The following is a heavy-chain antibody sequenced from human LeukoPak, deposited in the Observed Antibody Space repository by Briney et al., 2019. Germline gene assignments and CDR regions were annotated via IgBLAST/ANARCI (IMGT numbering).Heavy chain of an antibody. Sequence: GGSLRLSCAASGFTFSSYAMSWVRQAPGKGLEWVSAISGSGGSTYYADSVKGRFTISRDNSKNTLYLQMNSLRAEDTAVYYCAKAPYYDILTGYTDWGQGTLVTVSS. V-gene: IGHV3-23*01. J-gene: IGHJ4*02. CDR2: ISGSGGST. CDR3: AKAPYYDILTGYTD. CDR1: GFTFSSYA. D-gene: IGHD3-9*01.